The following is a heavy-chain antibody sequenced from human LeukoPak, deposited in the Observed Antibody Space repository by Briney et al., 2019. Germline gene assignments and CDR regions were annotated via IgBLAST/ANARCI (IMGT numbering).Heavy chain of an antibody. J-gene: IGHJ1*01. CDR3: ARAQGYSSGWDFQH. V-gene: IGHV4-39*07. CDR1: GGSISSSSYY. D-gene: IGHD6-19*01. Sequence: SETLSLTCTVSGGSISSSSYYWGCIRQPPGKGLECIGSIYYSGSTYYNPSLKSRVTISVDTSKNQSSLKLSSVTAADTAVYYCARAQGYSSGWDFQHWGQGTLVTVSS. CDR2: IYYSGST.